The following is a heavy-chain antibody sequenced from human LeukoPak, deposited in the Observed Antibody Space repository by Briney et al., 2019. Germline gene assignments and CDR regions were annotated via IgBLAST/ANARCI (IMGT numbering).Heavy chain of an antibody. V-gene: IGHV4-39*01. CDR1: GGSISSSSYY. Sequence: PSETLSLTCTVSGGSISSSSYYWGWIRQPPGKGLEWIGSIYYSGSTYYNPSLKSRVTISVDTSKNQFSLKLSSVTAADTAVYYCARQGDIVVVPAAFQQDMHHHNWFDPWGQGTLVTVSS. J-gene: IGHJ5*02. CDR3: ARQGDIVVVPAAFQQDMHHHNWFDP. CDR2: IYYSGST. D-gene: IGHD2-2*01.